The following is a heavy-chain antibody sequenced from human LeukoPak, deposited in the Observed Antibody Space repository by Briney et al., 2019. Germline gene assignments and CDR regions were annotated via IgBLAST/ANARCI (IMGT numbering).Heavy chain of an antibody. CDR2: IYYSGST. Sequence: PSETLSLTCTVSGGSISSYYWSWIRQPPGKGLEWIGYIYYSGSTNYNPSLKSRVTISVDTSKNQFSLKLSSVTAADTAVYYCAKKRDKTRVDPWGQGTLVTVSS. V-gene: IGHV4-59*01. CDR3: AKKRDKTRVDP. CDR1: GGSISSYY. D-gene: IGHD5-24*01. J-gene: IGHJ5*02.